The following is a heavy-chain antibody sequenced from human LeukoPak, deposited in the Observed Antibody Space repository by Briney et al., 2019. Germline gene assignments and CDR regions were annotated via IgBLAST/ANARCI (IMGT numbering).Heavy chain of an antibody. D-gene: IGHD3-9*01. CDR3: ARGKRPRNDYDILTGHYYFDY. CDR2: INHSGST. Sequence: SSETLSLTCAVYGGSFSGYYWSWIRQSPGKGLEWIGEINHSGSTNYNPSLKSRVAISVDTSKNQFSLKLSSVTAADTAVYYCARGKRPRNDYDILTGHYYFDYWGQGTLVTVSS. V-gene: IGHV4-34*01. J-gene: IGHJ4*02. CDR1: GGSFSGYY.